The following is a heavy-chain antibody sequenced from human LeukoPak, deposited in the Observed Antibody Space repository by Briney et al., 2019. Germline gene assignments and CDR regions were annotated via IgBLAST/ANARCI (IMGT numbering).Heavy chain of an antibody. D-gene: IGHD6-13*01. J-gene: IGHJ4*02. CDR3: ARGAPAAGTGFDY. CDR1: GGSISSYY. Sequence: PSETLSLTCTVSGGSISSYYWSWIRQPPGKGLEWIGYIYYSGNTNYNPSLKSRVTISVDTSKNQFSLKLNSVTAADTAVYYCARGAPAAGTGFDYWGQGTLVTVSS. V-gene: IGHV4-59*01. CDR2: IYYSGNT.